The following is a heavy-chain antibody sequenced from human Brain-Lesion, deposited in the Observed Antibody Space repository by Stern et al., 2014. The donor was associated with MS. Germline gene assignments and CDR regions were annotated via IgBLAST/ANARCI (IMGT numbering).Heavy chain of an antibody. J-gene: IGHJ3*01. V-gene: IGHV4-39*01. CDR2: IYYSGAT. Sequence: VQLVESGPGLVKPSETLSLTCSISGGSVSSNRYYWGWIRQPPGKGLEWIGIIYYSGATFYNPSLKSRVSISMDTSTNQFSLSLSSGTAADTAVYYCGRAGLDDTFDVWGQGTMVTVSS. CDR1: GGSVSSNRYY. CDR3: GRAGLDDTFDV. D-gene: IGHD3/OR15-3a*01.